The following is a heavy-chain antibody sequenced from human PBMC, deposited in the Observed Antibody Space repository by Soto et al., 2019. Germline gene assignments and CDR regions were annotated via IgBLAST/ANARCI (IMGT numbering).Heavy chain of an antibody. D-gene: IGHD3-10*01. Sequence: QVQLVQSGADVKKPGSSVKVSCQASGVTFSSETLGWVRQAPGQGLEWVGGIIPLFGTASYAQKFQGRVTITADESTSTVYMELSSLRSDDTAVYCGATELGENPASPFDAWGQGTLVTVSS. J-gene: IGHJ4*02. CDR2: IIPLFGTA. V-gene: IGHV1-69*01. CDR1: GVTFSSET. CDR3: ATELGENPASPFDA.